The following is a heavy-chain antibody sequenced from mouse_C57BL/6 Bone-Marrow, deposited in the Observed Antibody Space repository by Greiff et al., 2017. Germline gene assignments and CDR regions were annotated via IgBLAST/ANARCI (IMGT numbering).Heavy chain of an antibody. J-gene: IGHJ4*01. CDR1: GFTFSSYS. Sequence: EVQGLEPGGGLVKPGGSLKLSCAASGFTFSSYSMSWVRQTPEQRLEWVGTISDGGSYTYYPDNVKGRFTISRDKSNNNLYLQMSHLKSEDTAMYYCARGDDYDDGAYYAMDYWGQGTSVTVSS. D-gene: IGHD2-4*01. CDR2: ISDGGSYT. V-gene: IGHV5-4*01. CDR3: ARGDDYDDGAYYAMDY.